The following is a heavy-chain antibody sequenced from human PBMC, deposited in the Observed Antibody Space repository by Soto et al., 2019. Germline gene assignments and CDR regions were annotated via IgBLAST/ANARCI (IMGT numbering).Heavy chain of an antibody. Sequence: SETLSLTCAFFGYSIKSRYWWSWVRQSPGKGLEWIGEIHHTGSTNYNPALRSRVTISVDRSKNQFSLNLNSVTAADTAVYYCARDQDASGNYYTRYFDYWGQGPLVTVSS. CDR2: IHHTGST. V-gene: IGHV4-4*02. J-gene: IGHJ4*02. D-gene: IGHD3-10*01. CDR1: GYSIKSRYW. CDR3: ARDQDASGNYYTRYFDY.